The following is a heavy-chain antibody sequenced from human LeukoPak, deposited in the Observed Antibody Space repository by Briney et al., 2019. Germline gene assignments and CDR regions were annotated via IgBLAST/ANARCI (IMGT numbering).Heavy chain of an antibody. D-gene: IGHD6-19*01. CDR2: IIPIFGTA. CDR3: ARDDSSGFDY. CDR1: GGTFSSYA. J-gene: IGHJ4*02. Sequence: SVKVSCKASGGTFSSYAISWVRQAPGQGLQWMGRIIPIFGTANYAQKFQGRVTITADKSTSTAYMELSSLRSEDTAVYYCARDDSSGFDYWGQGTLVTVSS. V-gene: IGHV1-69*06.